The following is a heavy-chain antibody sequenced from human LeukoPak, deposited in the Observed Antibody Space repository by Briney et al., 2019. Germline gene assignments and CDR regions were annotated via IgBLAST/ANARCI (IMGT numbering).Heavy chain of an antibody. J-gene: IGHJ4*02. CDR1: GFTFSSFG. CDR3: AKAFLGYCSSTGCYAFDY. D-gene: IGHD2-2*01. V-gene: IGHV3-30*18. CDR2: ISYDGSNK. Sequence: GGSLRLSCAASGFTFSSFGMHWVRQAPGKGLEWVAVISYDGSNKYYADSVKGRFTISRDNSKNTLYLQMNSLRAEDTAVYYCAKAFLGYCSSTGCYAFDYWGQGTLVTVSS.